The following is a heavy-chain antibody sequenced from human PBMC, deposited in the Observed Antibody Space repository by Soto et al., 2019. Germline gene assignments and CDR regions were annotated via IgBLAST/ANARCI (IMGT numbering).Heavy chain of an antibody. V-gene: IGHV3-30-3*01. CDR3: ARDPLLGTAMVLWYFDL. D-gene: IGHD5-18*01. Sequence: QVQLVESGGGVVQPGRSLRLSCAASGFTFSSYAMHWVRQAPGKGLEWVAVISYDGSNKYYADSVKGRFTISRDNSKNTLYLQMNSLIAEDTAVYYCARDPLLGTAMVLWYFDLWGRGTLVTVSS. CDR1: GFTFSSYA. CDR2: ISYDGSNK. J-gene: IGHJ2*01.